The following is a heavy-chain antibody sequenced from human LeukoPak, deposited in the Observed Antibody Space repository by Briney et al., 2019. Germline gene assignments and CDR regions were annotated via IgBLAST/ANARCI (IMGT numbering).Heavy chain of an antibody. CDR3: ARDVGLLWFGESPAGFDY. CDR2: IWYDGSNK. D-gene: IGHD3-10*01. Sequence: GGSLRLSCAASGFTFSSYGMHWVRQAPGNGLEWVAVIWYDGSNKYYADSVKGRFTISRDNSKNTLCLQMNSLRAEDTAVYYCARDVGLLWFGESPAGFDYWGQGTLATVSS. J-gene: IGHJ4*02. V-gene: IGHV3-33*01. CDR1: GFTFSSYG.